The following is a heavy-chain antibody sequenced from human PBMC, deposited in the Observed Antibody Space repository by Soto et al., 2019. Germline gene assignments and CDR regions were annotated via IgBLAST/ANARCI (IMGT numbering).Heavy chain of an antibody. V-gene: IGHV3-30-3*02. CDR1: GFTFSTYS. CDR2: ISYDGNRI. D-gene: IGHD2-21*02. CDR3: ARGLVVTAQGLFDI. Sequence: QVQLVESGGGVVQRGESLRLSCAASGFTFSTYSMNWVRQSPGKGLEWVAVISYDGNRIYYADSVKGRFTISRDNAKNTMCLQMSGLRPEDTAIYYCARGLVVTAQGLFDIWGQGTQVTVSS. J-gene: IGHJ5*02.